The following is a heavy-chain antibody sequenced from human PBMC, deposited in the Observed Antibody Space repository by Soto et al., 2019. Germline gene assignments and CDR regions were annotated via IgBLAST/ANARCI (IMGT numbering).Heavy chain of an antibody. CDR3: ARDSHIADAMDV. V-gene: IGHV3-48*02. CDR2: ITGNSRTI. Sequence: EVQLVESGGGLVQPGGSLRLSCEGSGFTFSSHPINWVRQAPGKGLEWISYITGNSRTIYYADSVKGRFTISRDNAKNSLYLQMNSLRDDDTAGYYCARDSHIADAMDVWGQGTTVTVSS. J-gene: IGHJ6*02. CDR1: GFTFSSHP.